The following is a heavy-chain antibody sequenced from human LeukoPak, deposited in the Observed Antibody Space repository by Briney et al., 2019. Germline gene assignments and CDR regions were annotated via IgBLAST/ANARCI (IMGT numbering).Heavy chain of an antibody. J-gene: IGHJ4*02. CDR1: GFTFSNYW. V-gene: IGHV3-7*03. CDR2: IKGDGSYK. D-gene: IGHD3-22*01. CDR3: ATSSDSSGND. Sequence: GGSLRLSCAASGFTFSNYWMSWVRQAPGKGLEWVADIKGDGSYKYYVDSVKGRFTISRDNAKSSLYLQMNTLRAEDTAVYYCATSSDSSGNDWGQGTLVTVSS.